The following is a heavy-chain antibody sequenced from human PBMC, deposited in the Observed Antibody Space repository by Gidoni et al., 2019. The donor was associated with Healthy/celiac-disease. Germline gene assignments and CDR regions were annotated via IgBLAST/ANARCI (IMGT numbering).Heavy chain of an antibody. CDR3: TSALAAAWQTSWYNFWSNDAFDI. CDR1: GFTFGDYA. V-gene: IGHV3-49*05. D-gene: IGHD2-2*02. CDR2: IRSKAYGGTT. Sequence: EVQLVESGGGLVKPGRSLRLSCTASGFTFGDYAMSWLRQSPGKGLEWVGFIRSKAYGGTTEYAASVKGRFTISRDDSKSIAYLQMNSLKTEDTAVYYCTSALAAAWQTSWYNFWSNDAFDIWGQGTMVTVSS. J-gene: IGHJ3*02.